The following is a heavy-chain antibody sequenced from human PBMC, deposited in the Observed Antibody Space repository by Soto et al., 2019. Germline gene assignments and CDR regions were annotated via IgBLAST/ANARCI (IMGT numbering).Heavy chain of an antibody. CDR1: GFIFSSYW. V-gene: IGHV3-7*01. CDR2: IKQDGSEK. CDR3: ARAKFVYYGMDV. Sequence: EVQLVESGGGLVQPGGSLRLSCAASGFIFSSYWMTWVRQAPGKGLEWVASIKQDGSEKDYVDSLKGRFTISRDNAKNSLYLQMNSLRAEDTAVYYCARAKFVYYGMDVWGQGTTVTVSS. J-gene: IGHJ6*02. D-gene: IGHD3-16*01.